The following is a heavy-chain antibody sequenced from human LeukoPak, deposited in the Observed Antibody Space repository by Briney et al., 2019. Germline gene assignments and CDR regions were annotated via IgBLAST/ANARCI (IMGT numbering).Heavy chain of an antibody. Sequence: SETLSLTCAVYGGSFSGYYWSWIRQPPGKGLEWIGEINHSGSTNYNPSLKSRVTISVDTSKNQFSLKLSSVTAADTAVYYCARDAFEYSSSSFYYYYYRDGWGKGTTVSDSS. V-gene: IGHV4-34*01. CDR2: INHSGST. D-gene: IGHD6-6*01. J-gene: IGHJ6*03. CDR1: GGSFSGYY. CDR3: ARDAFEYSSSSFYYYYYRDG.